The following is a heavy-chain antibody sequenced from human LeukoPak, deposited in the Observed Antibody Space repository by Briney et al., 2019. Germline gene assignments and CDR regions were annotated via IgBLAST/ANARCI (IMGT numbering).Heavy chain of an antibody. V-gene: IGHV3-48*04. CDR1: GFTFNAYS. D-gene: IGHD2-8*02. CDR3: ARGRGYCTGVSCDIDY. CDR2: IISRGDTT. Sequence: GGSLRLSCAASGFTFNAYSMNWVRQAPGRGLEWVSNIISRGDTTHYAASVKGRFTISRDNAKNSVFLHLNSLRGDDTAVYYCARGRGYCTGVSCDIDYWGQGTLVTVSS. J-gene: IGHJ4*02.